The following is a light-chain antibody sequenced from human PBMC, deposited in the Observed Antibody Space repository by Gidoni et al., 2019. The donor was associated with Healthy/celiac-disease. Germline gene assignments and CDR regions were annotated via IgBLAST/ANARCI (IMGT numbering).Light chain of an antibody. CDR1: SSNIGAGYD. CDR2: GNN. J-gene: IGLJ2*01. CDR3: QSYDTSLSASGV. Sequence: QSVLTQPPSVSGAPGQRVPISCPGRSSNIGAGYDVHWYQQLPGTAPKLLIYGNNNRPSGVPDRFSGSKSGTSASLAITGLQAEDEADYYCQSYDTSLSASGVFGGGTKLTVL. V-gene: IGLV1-40*01.